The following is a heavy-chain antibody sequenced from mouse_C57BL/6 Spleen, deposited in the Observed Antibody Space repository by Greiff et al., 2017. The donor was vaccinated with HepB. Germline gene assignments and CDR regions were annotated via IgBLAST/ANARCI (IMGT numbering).Heavy chain of an antibody. J-gene: IGHJ2*01. CDR3: ARHSNYPYYFDY. CDR2: ISSGSSTI. D-gene: IGHD2-5*01. V-gene: IGHV5-17*01. CDR1: GFTFSDYG. Sequence: EVQLVESGGGLVKPGGSLKLSCAASGFTFSDYGMHWVRQAPEKGLAWVAYISSGSSTIYYADTVKGRFTISRDNAQNTLVLQMTSLRSADTAMYYCARHSNYPYYFDYWGQGTTLTVSS.